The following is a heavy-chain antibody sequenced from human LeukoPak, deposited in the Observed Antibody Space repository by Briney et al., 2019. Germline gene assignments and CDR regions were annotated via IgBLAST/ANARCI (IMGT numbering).Heavy chain of an antibody. CDR1: GGTFSSYA. V-gene: IGHV1-69*06. D-gene: IGHD3-10*01. CDR3: ARDRGDTMVRGVITIDY. CDR2: IIPIFGTA. J-gene: IGHJ4*02. Sequence: SVKVSCKASGGTFSSYAISWVRQAHGQGLEWMGGIIPIFGTANYAQKFQGRVTITADKSTSTAYMELSSLRSEDTAVYYCARDRGDTMVRGVITIDYWGQGTLVTVSS.